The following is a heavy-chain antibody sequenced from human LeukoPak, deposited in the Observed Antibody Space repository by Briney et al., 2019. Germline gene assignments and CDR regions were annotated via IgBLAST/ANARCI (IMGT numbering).Heavy chain of an antibody. CDR1: GFTFSDYY. D-gene: IGHD3-22*01. V-gene: IGHV3-11*01. CDR2: ISSSGSTI. Sequence: PGGSLRLSCAASGFTFSDYYMSWIRQAPGKGLEWVSYISSSGSTIYYADSVKGRFTISRDNAKNSLYLQMNSLRAEDTAVYYCARDREEMYYYDSSGYYRSFDYWGQGTLVTVSS. CDR3: ARDREEMYYYDSSGYYRSFDY. J-gene: IGHJ4*02.